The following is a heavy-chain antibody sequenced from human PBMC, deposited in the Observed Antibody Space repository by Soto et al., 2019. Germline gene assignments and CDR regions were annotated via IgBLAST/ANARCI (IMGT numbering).Heavy chain of an antibody. CDR2: IKSKTDGGTT. Sequence: GGSLRLSCAASGFTFSNAWMNWVRQAPGKGLEWVGRIKSKTDGGTTDYAAPVKGRFTISRDDSKNTLYLQMNSLKTEDTAVYYCTTDGVYCTNGVCYRTFDYWGPGTLVTVSS. D-gene: IGHD2-8*01. CDR1: GFTFSNAW. CDR3: TTDGVYCTNGVCYRTFDY. V-gene: IGHV3-15*07. J-gene: IGHJ4*02.